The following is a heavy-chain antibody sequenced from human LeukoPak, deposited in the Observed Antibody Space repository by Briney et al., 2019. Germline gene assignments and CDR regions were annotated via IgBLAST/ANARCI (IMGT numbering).Heavy chain of an antibody. CDR3: ARDGGDYTPFDS. D-gene: IGHD4-17*01. CDR2: ISYTGNI. J-gene: IGHJ4*02. CDR1: GGSMSSYY. Sequence: SETLSLTCTVSGGSMSSYYWSWIRQPPGKGLEWIGYISYTGNIKYNPSLKSRVTISLDTSQRQFSLMLTSVTAADTAVYYCARDGGDYTPFDSWGQGTLVTVS. V-gene: IGHV4-59*13.